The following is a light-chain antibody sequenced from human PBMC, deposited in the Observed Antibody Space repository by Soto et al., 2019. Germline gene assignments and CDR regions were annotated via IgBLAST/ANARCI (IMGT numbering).Light chain of an antibody. J-gene: IGKJ3*01. CDR1: QSVSRS. Sequence: EIVMTQSPATLSVSPGERVTLSCRASQSVSRSLAWYQQKPVQAPRLLIYGASTRATAIPARFSSSGCGTDFTLTISSLQSVDFAVYYCQQYNNWPSCTFGPGTKVDIK. V-gene: IGKV3-15*01. CDR2: GAS. CDR3: QQYNNWPSCT.